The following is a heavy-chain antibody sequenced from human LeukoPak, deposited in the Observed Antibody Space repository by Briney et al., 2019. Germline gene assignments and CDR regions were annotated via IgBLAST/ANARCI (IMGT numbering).Heavy chain of an antibody. CDR1: GYTFTGYY. D-gene: IGHD5-12*01. V-gene: IGHV1-2*02. CDR2: INPISGGT. Sequence: GASVKVSCKASGYTFTGYYMHWVRQAPGQGLEWMGWINPISGGTNYAQKFQGRVTMTRDTSISTAYMELSRLRSDDTAVYYCARGHLIVAPPHVYYYYGMDVWGQGTTVTVSS. CDR3: ARGHLIVAPPHVYYYYGMDV. J-gene: IGHJ6*02.